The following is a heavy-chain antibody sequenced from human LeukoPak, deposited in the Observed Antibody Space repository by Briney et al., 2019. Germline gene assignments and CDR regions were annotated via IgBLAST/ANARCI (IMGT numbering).Heavy chain of an antibody. V-gene: IGHV3-30*02. D-gene: IGHD6-13*01. Sequence: GGSLRLSCAGSGFSFSSYGMHWVRQAPGRGLEWMAFIRSDGSNKYYADSVKGRFTISRDNSKNTLYLQMNSLRAEDTAVYYCARVVAAAGKSYDYWGQGTLVTVSS. J-gene: IGHJ4*02. CDR3: ARVVAAAGKSYDY. CDR1: GFSFSSYG. CDR2: IRSDGSNK.